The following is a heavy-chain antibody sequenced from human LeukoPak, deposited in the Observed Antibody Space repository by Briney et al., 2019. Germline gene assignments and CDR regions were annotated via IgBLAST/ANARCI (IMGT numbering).Heavy chain of an antibody. D-gene: IGHD4-11*01. CDR3: ARHRDYSVDYFDY. Sequence: SETLSLTCTVSGGSISSSTYYWGWIRQPPGKGLEWIGSIYYSGSTYYNPSLKSRVTISVDTSKNLFSLKVNSVTAADTAVYYCARHRDYSVDYFDYWSQGTLVTVSS. V-gene: IGHV4-39*01. CDR1: GGSISSSTYY. J-gene: IGHJ4*02. CDR2: IYYSGST.